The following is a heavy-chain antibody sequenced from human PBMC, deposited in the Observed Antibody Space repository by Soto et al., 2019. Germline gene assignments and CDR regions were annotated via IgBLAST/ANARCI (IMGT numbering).Heavy chain of an antibody. CDR1: GYTFTSYY. CDR3: ARAFGLDRVDMVATRGNAFDI. D-gene: IGHD5-12*01. CDR2: INPSGGST. J-gene: IGHJ3*02. Sequence: ASVKVSCKASGYTFTSYYMHWVRQAPGQGLEWMGIINPSGGSTSYAQKFQGRVTMTRDTSTSTVYMELSSLRSEDTAVYYCARAFGLDRVDMVATRGNAFDIWGQGTMVTVSS. V-gene: IGHV1-46*01.